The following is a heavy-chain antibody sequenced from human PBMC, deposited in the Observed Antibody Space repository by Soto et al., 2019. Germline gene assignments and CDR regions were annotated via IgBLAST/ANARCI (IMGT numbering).Heavy chain of an antibody. Sequence: GASVKVSCKVSGYTLTELSMHWVRQAPGKGLEWMGGFDPEDGETIYAQKFQGRVTMTEDTSTDTAYMELSSLRSEDTAVYYCATIVNAHRNYDFWRGSLFDPCGQGTLVTVSS. CDR2: FDPEDGET. J-gene: IGHJ5*02. D-gene: IGHD3-3*01. CDR1: GYTLTELS. V-gene: IGHV1-24*01. CDR3: ATIVNAHRNYDFWRGSLFDP.